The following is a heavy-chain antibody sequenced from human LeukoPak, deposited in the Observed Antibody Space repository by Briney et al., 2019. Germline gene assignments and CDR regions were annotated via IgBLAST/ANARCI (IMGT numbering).Heavy chain of an antibody. CDR1: GFSFSTYA. J-gene: IGHJ4*02. Sequence: PGGSLRLSCAASGFSFSTYAMTWLRQAPGKGLEWVSTTTDDGGGTHYADAVKGRLTMSRDNSKNTLYLQLNSLRAEDTAVYYCARDVSMDIGGSDCWGPGTLVTVSS. CDR3: ARDVSMDIGGSDC. CDR2: TTDDGGGT. D-gene: IGHD2-2*03. V-gene: IGHV3-23*01.